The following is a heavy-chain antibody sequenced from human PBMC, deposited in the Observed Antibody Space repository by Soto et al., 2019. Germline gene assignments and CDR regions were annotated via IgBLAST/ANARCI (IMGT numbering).Heavy chain of an antibody. J-gene: IGHJ6*04. CDR2: IDNAGTDS. D-gene: IGHD3-10*01. V-gene: IGHV3-74*01. Sequence: GGSLRLSCAASGFTLSGRSMHWVRQAPGKGLVWVSGIDNAGTDSTYADSVKGRFTSSRDNAKNMLYLQKNSLRVEDTAVYYCARGWFGPDVWGKGTTVTVSS. CDR1: GFTLSGRS. CDR3: ARGWFGPDV.